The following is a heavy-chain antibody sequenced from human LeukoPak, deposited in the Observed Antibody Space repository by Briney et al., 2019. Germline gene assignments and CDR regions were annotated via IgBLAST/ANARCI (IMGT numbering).Heavy chain of an antibody. CDR2: IYSTGST. D-gene: IGHD3-22*01. CDR3: ARSSQYSDSTYHDLDY. CDR1: GGSISSSSYY. J-gene: IGHJ4*02. Sequence: SETLSLTCTVSGGSISSSSYYWSWVRQSPEKGLESIGFIYSTGSTSYNPSLRSRVTISIDTSQNQFYLRLTSVTAADTAVYYCARSSQYSDSTYHDLDYWGQGTLVSVSS. V-gene: IGHV4-61*01.